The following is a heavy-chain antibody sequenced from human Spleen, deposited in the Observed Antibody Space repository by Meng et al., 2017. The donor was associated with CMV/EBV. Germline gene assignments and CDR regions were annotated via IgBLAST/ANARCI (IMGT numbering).Heavy chain of an antibody. CDR2: SYDRRTT. CDR1: INRGGYS. Sequence: INRGGYSWSWIRQPLGRGLEWIGYSYDRRTTYYNPSLKSRVTISVDTSKNQFSLKLSSVTAADTAVFYCARENSYYDSSGYAAFDYWGQGTLVTVSS. D-gene: IGHD3-22*01. V-gene: IGHV4-30-4*07. CDR3: ARENSYYDSSGYAAFDY. J-gene: IGHJ4*02.